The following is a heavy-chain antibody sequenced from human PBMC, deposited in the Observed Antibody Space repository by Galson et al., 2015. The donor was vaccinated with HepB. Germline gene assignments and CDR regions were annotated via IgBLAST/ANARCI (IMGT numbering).Heavy chain of an antibody. J-gene: IGHJ5*02. CDR2: INKDGSEK. CDR1: GFTFSSYW. V-gene: IGHV3-7*01. CDR3: ARDRGAAGGGDWFDP. D-gene: IGHD6-13*01. Sequence: SLRLSCAASGFTFSSYWMSWVRQAPGKGLEWVANINKDGSEKYYVDFVKGRFTISRDSAKNSLYLQMNSLRVEDTAAYYCARDRGAAGGGDWFDPWGQGTLVTVSS.